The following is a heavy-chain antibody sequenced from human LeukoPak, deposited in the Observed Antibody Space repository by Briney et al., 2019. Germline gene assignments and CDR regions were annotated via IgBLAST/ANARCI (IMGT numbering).Heavy chain of an antibody. V-gene: IGHV3-23*01. Sequence: GSLRLSCAASGFIFNNYGLVWVRQAPGKGLEWVSAISNDGGGTTYADFVKGRFTISRDNSKNTLFLQMDSLRAEDTALYYCAKGSSGYFFDLWGQGTLVTVSS. CDR3: AKGSSGYFFDL. J-gene: IGHJ4*02. CDR1: GFIFNNYG. CDR2: ISNDGGGT. D-gene: IGHD3-22*01.